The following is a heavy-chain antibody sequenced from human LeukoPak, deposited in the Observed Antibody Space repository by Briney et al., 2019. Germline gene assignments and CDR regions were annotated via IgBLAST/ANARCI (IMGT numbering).Heavy chain of an antibody. CDR2: IRYDGSNK. D-gene: IGHD6-13*01. J-gene: IGHJ6*02. CDR1: GFTFSSYG. CDR3: AKDEWVAAAGTALTWYYYGMDV. V-gene: IGHV3-30*02. Sequence: GGSLRLSCAASGFTFSSYGMHWVRQAPGKGLEWVAFIRYDGSNKYYADSVKGRPTISRDNSKNTLYLQMNSLRAEDTAVYYCAKDEWVAAAGTALTWYYYGMDVWGQGTTVTVSS.